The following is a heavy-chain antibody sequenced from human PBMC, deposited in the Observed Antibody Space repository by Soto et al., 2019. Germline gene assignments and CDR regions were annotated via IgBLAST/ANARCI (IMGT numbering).Heavy chain of an antibody. Sequence: EVQLVESGGGLIQPGGSLRLSCAASGFTVSSNYMSWVRQAPGKGLEWVSVIYSGGSTYYADSVKGRFTISRDNSKNTLYLQMNSLRAEDTVVYYCARDLVESGYPEYFPHWGQGTLVTVSS. CDR3: ARDLVESGYPEYFPH. CDR2: IYSGGST. CDR1: GFTVSSNY. D-gene: IGHD3-22*01. J-gene: IGHJ1*01. V-gene: IGHV3-53*01.